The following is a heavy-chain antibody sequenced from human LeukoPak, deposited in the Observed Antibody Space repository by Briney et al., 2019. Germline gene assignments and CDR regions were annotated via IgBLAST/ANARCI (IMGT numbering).Heavy chain of an antibody. J-gene: IGHJ6*03. CDR3: ARDPKHSGSYRTMDV. Sequence: GASVKVSCKAFGYTFTSNYMHWVRQAPGQGPEWMGVINPSGGSTSYAQKFQGRVTMTRDMSTSTVYTELSSLRSEDTAVYYCARDPKHSGSYRTMDVWGKGTTVTVSS. V-gene: IGHV1-46*01. CDR1: GYTFTSNY. CDR2: INPSGGST. D-gene: IGHD1-26*01.